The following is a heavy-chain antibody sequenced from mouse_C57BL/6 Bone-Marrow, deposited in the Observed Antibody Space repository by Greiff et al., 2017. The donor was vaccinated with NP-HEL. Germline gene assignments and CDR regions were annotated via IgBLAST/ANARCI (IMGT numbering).Heavy chain of an antibody. CDR3: AEARIGHYYGSGYSYWYFDV. Sequence: QVQLQQPGAELVKPGASVKLSCKASGYTFTSYWMQWVKQRPGQGLEWIGEIDPSDSYTNYNQKFKGKATLTVDTSSSTAYMQLSSLTSEDSAVYYCAEARIGHYYGSGYSYWYFDVWGTGTTVTVSS. D-gene: IGHD1-1*01. CDR2: IDPSDSYT. V-gene: IGHV1-50*01. CDR1: GYTFTSYW. J-gene: IGHJ1*03.